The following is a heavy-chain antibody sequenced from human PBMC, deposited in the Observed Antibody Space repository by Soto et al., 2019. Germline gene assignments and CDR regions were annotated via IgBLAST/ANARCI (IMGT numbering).Heavy chain of an antibody. J-gene: IGHJ5*02. Sequence: SETLSLTCTVSGGSVSTGSYYWSWIRQPPGKGLEWIGYIYYSGSTDYNPSLKSRVTISLDTSKNQFSLKLSSVTAADTAIYYCARSYSTHLDWLAPSGQRTLVTVSS. CDR2: IYYSGST. CDR3: ARSYSTHLDWLAP. D-gene: IGHD5-18*01. CDR1: GGSVSTGSYY. V-gene: IGHV4-61*01.